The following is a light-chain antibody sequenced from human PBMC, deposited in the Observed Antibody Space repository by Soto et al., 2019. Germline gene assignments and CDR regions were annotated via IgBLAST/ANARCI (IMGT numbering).Light chain of an antibody. CDR3: NSYAGDIIRFV. Sequence: QSVLTQPASVSGSPGQSVTISCTGTSSDVGAYKYVSWYQQHPGKAPKLMIYEVSNRPSGVSNRFSGSKSGNTASLTISGLQADDEADYYCNSYAGDIIRFVFGTGTKPPS. CDR2: EVS. CDR1: SSDVGAYKY. V-gene: IGLV2-14*01. J-gene: IGLJ1*01.